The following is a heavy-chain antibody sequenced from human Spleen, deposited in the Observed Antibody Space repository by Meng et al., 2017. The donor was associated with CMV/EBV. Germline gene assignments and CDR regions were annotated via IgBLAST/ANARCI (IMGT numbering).Heavy chain of an antibody. J-gene: IGHJ4*02. CDR3: ARDRGYSYGYSDY. CDR2: INPSGCST. Sequence: ASVKVSCQASGYTFTSYYLHWVRQAPGQGLEWMGIINPSGCSTSYAQKFQGRVTMPRDTSTSTVYMELSSLRSEDTAVYYCARDRGYSYGYSDYWGQGTLVTVSS. CDR1: GYTFTSYY. V-gene: IGHV1-46*01. D-gene: IGHD5-18*01.